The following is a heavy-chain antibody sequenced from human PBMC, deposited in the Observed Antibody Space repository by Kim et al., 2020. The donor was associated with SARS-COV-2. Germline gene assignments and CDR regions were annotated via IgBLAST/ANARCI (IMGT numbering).Heavy chain of an antibody. J-gene: IGHJ4*02. CDR3: ARGAVQHYLDY. CDR1: GYAFTTYY. Sequence: ASVKVSCKASGYAFTTYYVHWVRQAPDQGLEWMGVIIPSDESTSYAPKFQGRVTMTRDTSRSTVYLELSSLRSDDTAVYYCARGAVQHYLDYWGQGSPVT. D-gene: IGHD1-1*01. CDR2: IIPSDEST. V-gene: IGHV1-46*01.